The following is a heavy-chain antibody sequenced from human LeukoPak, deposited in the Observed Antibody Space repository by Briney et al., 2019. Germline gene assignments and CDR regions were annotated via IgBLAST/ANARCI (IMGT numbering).Heavy chain of an antibody. CDR1: GFTFSSYV. D-gene: IGHD1-26*01. V-gene: IGHV3-30*02. J-gene: IGHJ4*02. CDR3: AKDSSGSYNYFDY. CDR2: IRYDGSDK. Sequence: GGSLRLSCAASGFTFSSYVMHWVRQAPGKGLEWVTYIRYDGSDKYYADSVKGRFTISRDNSKNTLYLQMNGLRAEDTAFYYCAKDSSGSYNYFDYWGQGTLVTVSS.